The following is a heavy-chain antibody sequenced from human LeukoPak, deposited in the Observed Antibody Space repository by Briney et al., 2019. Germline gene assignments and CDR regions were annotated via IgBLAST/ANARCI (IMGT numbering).Heavy chain of an antibody. J-gene: IGHJ4*02. V-gene: IGHV4-34*01. Sequence: PSETLSLTCAVYGGSFSGYYWSWIRQPPGKGLEWIGEINHSGSTNYNPSLKSRVTISVDTSKNQFSLKLSSVTAADTAVYYCARGLVRLLPFDYWGQGTLVTVSS. CDR1: GGSFSGYY. CDR2: INHSGST. D-gene: IGHD3-22*01. CDR3: ARGLVRLLPFDY.